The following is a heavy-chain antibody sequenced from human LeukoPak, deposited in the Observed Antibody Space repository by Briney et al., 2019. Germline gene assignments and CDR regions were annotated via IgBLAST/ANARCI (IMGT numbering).Heavy chain of an antibody. CDR3: ARVVRRATVTTMYFYMDV. V-gene: IGHV4-61*02. CDR1: GGSISSGHYY. J-gene: IGHJ6*03. Sequence: SETLSLTCSVSGGSISSGHYYWSWIRQPAGKGLEWIGRIYTSGSTNYNPSLKSRVTISIDSSNNQFSLILTSVSAADTAVYYCARVVRRATVTTMYFYMDVWGKGTTVTVSS. CDR2: IYTSGST. D-gene: IGHD4-11*01.